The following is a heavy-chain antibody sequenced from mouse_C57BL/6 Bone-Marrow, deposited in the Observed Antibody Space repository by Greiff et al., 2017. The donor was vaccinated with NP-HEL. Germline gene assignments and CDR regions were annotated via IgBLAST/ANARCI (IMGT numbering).Heavy chain of an antibody. J-gene: IGHJ4*01. V-gene: IGHV1-55*01. D-gene: IGHD2-3*01. CDR2: IYPGSGST. CDR1: GYTFTSYW. Sequence: QVQLKQPGAELVKPGASVKMSCKASGYTFTSYWITWVKQRPGQGLEWIGDIYPGSGSTNYNEKFKSKATLTVDTSSSTAYMQLSSLTSEDSAVYYCAPHGMVTTNAMDYWGQGTSVTVSS. CDR3: APHGMVTTNAMDY.